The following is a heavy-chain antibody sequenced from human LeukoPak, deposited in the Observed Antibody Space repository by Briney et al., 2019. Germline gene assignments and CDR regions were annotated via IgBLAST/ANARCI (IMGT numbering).Heavy chain of an antibody. CDR2: ISDSGIST. CDR1: GFTFNSCA. CDR3: AKDRTTGYYYFDY. J-gene: IGHJ4*02. D-gene: IGHD3-9*01. V-gene: IGHV3-23*01. Sequence: GGSLGLSCVASGFTFNSCAMGWVRQAPGKGLEWVSVISDSGISTYYADSVKGRFTISRDNSKNTLYLQMNSLRAEDTAVYHCAKDRTTGYYYFDYWGQGTQVTVSS.